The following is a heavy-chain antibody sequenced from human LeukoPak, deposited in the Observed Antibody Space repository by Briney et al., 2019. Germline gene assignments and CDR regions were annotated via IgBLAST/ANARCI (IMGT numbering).Heavy chain of an antibody. CDR3: ARDLGGSSWPDNWFDP. V-gene: IGHV3-30-3*01. D-gene: IGHD6-13*01. J-gene: IGHJ5*02. CDR1: GFTFSSYA. Sequence: PGGSLRLSCAASGFTFSSYAMHWVRQAPGKGLEWVAVISYDGSNRYYADSVKGRFTISRDNAKNTLYLQMNSLRAEDTAVYYCARDLGGSSWPDNWFDPWGQGTLVTVSS. CDR2: ISYDGSNR.